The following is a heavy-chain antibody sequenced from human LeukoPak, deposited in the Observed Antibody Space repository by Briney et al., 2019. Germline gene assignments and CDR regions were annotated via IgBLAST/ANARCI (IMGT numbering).Heavy chain of an antibody. D-gene: IGHD3-16*01. J-gene: IGHJ4*02. CDR3: ARDGSRYYDYVWGSKYFDY. Sequence: PSETLSLTCAVYGGSFSGYYWSWIRQPPGKGLEWIGEINHSGSTNYNPSLKSRVTISVDTSKNQFSLKLSSVTAADTAVYYCARDGSRYYDYVWGSKYFDYWGQGTLVTVSS. V-gene: IGHV4-34*01. CDR2: INHSGST. CDR1: GGSFSGYY.